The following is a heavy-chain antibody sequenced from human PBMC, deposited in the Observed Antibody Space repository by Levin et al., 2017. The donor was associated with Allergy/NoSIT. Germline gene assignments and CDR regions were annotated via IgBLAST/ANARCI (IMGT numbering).Heavy chain of an antibody. J-gene: IGHJ5*02. CDR2: IYHSGNV. CDR3: ARYYGSGYYYLFDP. Sequence: SETLSLTCAVSGTSISNNYWWSWFRQPPGEGLEWIGEIYHSGNVNYNPSLKSRVTISVDKSRNHFSLNLTSVTAADTAVYYCARYYGSGYYYLFDPWGQGTLVIVSS. CDR1: GTSISNNYW. D-gene: IGHD3-10*01. V-gene: IGHV4-4*02.